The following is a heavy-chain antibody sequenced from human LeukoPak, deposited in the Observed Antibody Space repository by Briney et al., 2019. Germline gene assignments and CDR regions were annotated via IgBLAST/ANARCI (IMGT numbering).Heavy chain of an antibody. Sequence: SETLSLTCTVSGGSINSYYWSWIRQPAGKGLEWIGRIYTSGSTNYNPSLKSRVTMSVDTSKNQFSLKLSSVTAADTAVYYCARAHIAAAGFYYYYYGMDVWGQGTTVTVSS. V-gene: IGHV4-4*07. CDR2: IYTSGST. D-gene: IGHD6-13*01. CDR1: GGSINSYY. CDR3: ARAHIAAAGFYYYYYGMDV. J-gene: IGHJ6*02.